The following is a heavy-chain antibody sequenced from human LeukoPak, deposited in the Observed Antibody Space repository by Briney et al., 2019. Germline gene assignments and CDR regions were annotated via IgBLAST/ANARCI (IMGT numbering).Heavy chain of an antibody. V-gene: IGHV1-69*13. CDR3: ARTAGYSSGWYYFDY. Sequence: SVKVSCKASGGTFSSYAISWVRQAPGQGLEWMGGIIPIFGTANYAQKFQGRVTITADESTGTAYMELSSLRSEDTAVYYCARTAGYSSGWYYFDYWGQGTLVTVSS. J-gene: IGHJ4*02. CDR2: IIPIFGTA. D-gene: IGHD6-19*01. CDR1: GGTFSSYA.